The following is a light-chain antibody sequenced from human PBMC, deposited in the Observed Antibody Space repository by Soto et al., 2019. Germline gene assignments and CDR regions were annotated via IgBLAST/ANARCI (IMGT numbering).Light chain of an antibody. Sequence: EIVLTQSPGTLSLSPGERSTLSCRASHIVSSNFLAWYQQKPGQAPRLLIYVASSRATGIPDRFTGSGSGTDFTDFTLTISRLEPEDSAVYYCQQYGSSPQTFGQGTKVEIK. CDR2: VAS. CDR1: HIVSSNF. CDR3: QQYGSSPQT. J-gene: IGKJ1*01. V-gene: IGKV3-20*01.